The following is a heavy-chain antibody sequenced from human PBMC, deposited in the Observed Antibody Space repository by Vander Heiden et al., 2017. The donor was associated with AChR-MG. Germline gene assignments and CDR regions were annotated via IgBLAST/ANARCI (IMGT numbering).Heavy chain of an antibody. Sequence: QVQLQESCPGLVKPSQTLSLTCTDSGGSISSYDWSWIRQPPGKGLEWIGYIYYSGSTNYNPSLKSRVTISVDTSKNQFSLKLSSVTAADTAVYYCARNPGVRGVVDYYYYGMDVWGQGTTVTVSS. V-gene: IGHV4-59*01. CDR3: ARNPGVRGVVDYYYYGMDV. D-gene: IGHD3-10*01. CDR1: GGSISSYD. J-gene: IGHJ6*02. CDR2: IYYSGST.